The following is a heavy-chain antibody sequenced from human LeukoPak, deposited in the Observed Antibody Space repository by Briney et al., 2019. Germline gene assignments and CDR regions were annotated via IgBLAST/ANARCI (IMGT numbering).Heavy chain of an antibody. CDR1: GDSISSYY. Sequence: SETLSLTCTVSGDSISSYYWSWIRQPPGKGLEWIGYMYYSGSTNYNPSLKSRVTISVDTSKNQFSLKLSSVTAADTAVYYCARDNGYYGSGSPHYYYMDVWGKGTTVTISS. D-gene: IGHD3-10*01. CDR2: MYYSGST. CDR3: ARDNGYYGSGSPHYYYMDV. J-gene: IGHJ6*03. V-gene: IGHV4-59*01.